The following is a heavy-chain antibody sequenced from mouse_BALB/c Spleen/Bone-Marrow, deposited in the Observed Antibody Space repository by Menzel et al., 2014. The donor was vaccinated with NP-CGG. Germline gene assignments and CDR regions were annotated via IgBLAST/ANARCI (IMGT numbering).Heavy chain of an antibody. D-gene: IGHD4-1*01. V-gene: IGHV1-54*01. CDR2: INPGSGGT. J-gene: IGHJ4*01. CDR3: ARCLTGMSALDF. Sequence: QVQLQQSGAELVRPGTSVKVSCKASGYAFTNYLIECVKQRPGQGLEWIGVINPGSGGTNYNEKFRGKATLTADKSSSTAYMQLSSLTSDDSAVYFCARCLTGMSALDFWGQGTSVTVSS. CDR1: GYAFTNYL.